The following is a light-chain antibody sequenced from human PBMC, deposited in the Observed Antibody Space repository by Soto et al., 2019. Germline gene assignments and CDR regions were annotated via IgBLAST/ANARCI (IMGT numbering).Light chain of an antibody. V-gene: IGKV1-27*01. J-gene: IGKJ1*01. CDR1: QGISNY. CDR3: QKYNSAPWT. Sequence: DIHMTQSPSSLSSSVVDRVTITCRASQGISNYLAWYQQKPGKVPKLLIYAASTLQSGVPSRFSGSGSGTDFTLTISSLQPEDVATYYCQKYNSAPWTFGQGTKVDIK. CDR2: AAS.